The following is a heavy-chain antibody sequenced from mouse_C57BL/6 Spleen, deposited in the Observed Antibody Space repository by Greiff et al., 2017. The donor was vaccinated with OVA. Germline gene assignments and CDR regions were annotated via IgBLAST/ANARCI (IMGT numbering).Heavy chain of an antibody. V-gene: IGHV2-5*01. CDR1: GFSLTSYG. CDR2: IWRGGST. Sequence: VQLQQSGPGLVPPSQSLSITCTVSGFSLTSYGVHWVRQSPGKGLEWLGVIWRGGSTDYNAAFMSRLSITKDNSKSQVFFKMNSLQADDTAIYYCASPITTVVAHWYFDVWGTGTTVTVSS. CDR3: ASPITTVVAHWYFDV. D-gene: IGHD1-1*01. J-gene: IGHJ1*03.